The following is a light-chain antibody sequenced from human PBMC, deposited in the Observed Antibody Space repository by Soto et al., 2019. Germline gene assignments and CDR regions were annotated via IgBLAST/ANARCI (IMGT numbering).Light chain of an antibody. CDR3: SSYTSSSTPHV. CDR1: SSDVGGYNY. CDR2: EVS. J-gene: IGLJ1*01. Sequence: QSALTQPASVSGSPGQSVTISCTGTSSDVGGYNYVSWYQQHPGKAPKLMIYEVSNRPSGVSNRFSGSKSGNTASLTISGLQAEDEADYYCSSYTSSSTPHVFGTGTKVTVL. V-gene: IGLV2-14*01.